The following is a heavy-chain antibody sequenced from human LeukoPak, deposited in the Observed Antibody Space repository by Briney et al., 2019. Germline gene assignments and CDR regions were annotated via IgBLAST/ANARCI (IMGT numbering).Heavy chain of an antibody. D-gene: IGHD2-2*01. CDR1: GYTFTSYY. V-gene: IGHV1-46*01. J-gene: IGHJ3*02. CDR3: ASFSYCSSTSCYPHDAFDI. Sequence: ASVKVSCKASGYTFTSYYMHWVRQAPGQGLEWMGIINPSGGSTSYAQKFQGRVTMTRDTSTSTVYMELSSLRSEDTAVYYCASFSYCSSTSCYPHDAFDIWGQGTTVTVSS. CDR2: INPSGGST.